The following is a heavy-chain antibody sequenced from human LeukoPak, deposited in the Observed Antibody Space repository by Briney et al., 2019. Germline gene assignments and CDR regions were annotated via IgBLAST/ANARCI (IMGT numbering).Heavy chain of an antibody. CDR1: GGSISSYY. Sequence: PSETLSLTCTVSGGSISSYYWSWIRQPPGKGLERIGYIYYSGSTNYNPSLKSRVTISVDTSKNQFSLKLSSVTAADTAAYYCARLSRDGYNSYFDYWGQGTLVTVSS. D-gene: IGHD5-24*01. V-gene: IGHV4-59*01. CDR2: IYYSGST. CDR3: ARLSRDGYNSYFDY. J-gene: IGHJ4*02.